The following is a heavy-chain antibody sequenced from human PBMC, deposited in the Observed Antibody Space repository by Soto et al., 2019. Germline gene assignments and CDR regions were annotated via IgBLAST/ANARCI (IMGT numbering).Heavy chain of an antibody. CDR2: INHSGST. Sequence: SETLSLTCAVYGGSFSGYYWSWIRQPPGKGLEWIGEINHSGSTNYNPSLKSRVTISVDTSKNQFSLKLSSVTAADTAVYYCARVHCSSTSCYGGNYYGMDVWGQGTTVTVSS. CDR1: GGSFSGYY. V-gene: IGHV4-34*01. J-gene: IGHJ6*02. CDR3: ARVHCSSTSCYGGNYYGMDV. D-gene: IGHD2-2*01.